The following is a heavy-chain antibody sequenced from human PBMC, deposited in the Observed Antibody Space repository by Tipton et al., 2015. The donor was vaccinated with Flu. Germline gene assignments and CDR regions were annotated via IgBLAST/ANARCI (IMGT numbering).Heavy chain of an antibody. CDR2: TSYSGST. V-gene: IGHV4-31*03. J-gene: IGHJ4*02. Sequence: TLSLTCTVSGGSISTGGYYRIWIRQHPGKGLEWIAYTSYSGSTFYNPPLKSRVTTSLDTSKNQFSLKVSSVTAADTAVYYCARRGYGDYAPIDYWGQGTLVTVSS. CDR1: GGSISTGGYY. D-gene: IGHD4-17*01. CDR3: ARRGYGDYAPIDY.